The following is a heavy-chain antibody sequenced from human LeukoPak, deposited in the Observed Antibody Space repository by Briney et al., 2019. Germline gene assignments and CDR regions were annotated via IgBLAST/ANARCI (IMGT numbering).Heavy chain of an antibody. CDR2: ISYDGKNK. CDR3: ARDRVVGLSQNFDY. J-gene: IGHJ4*02. V-gene: IGHV3-30*04. CDR1: GFTFSGSA. Sequence: GGSLRLSCAASGFTFSGSAMHWVRQAPGKGLEWVALISYDGKNKYYVDSVKGRFTISRDDFENTVYLQMNSLRAEDTAVYYCARDRVVGLSQNFDYWGQGTLVTVSS. D-gene: IGHD2-15*01.